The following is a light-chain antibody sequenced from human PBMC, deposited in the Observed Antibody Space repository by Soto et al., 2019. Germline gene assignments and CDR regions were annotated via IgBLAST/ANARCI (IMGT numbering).Light chain of an antibody. J-gene: IGKJ1*01. CDR2: GAS. CDR1: QSISRW. CDR3: QQYYTYST. V-gene: IGKV1-5*01. Sequence: IQMTQSPATLSASVGDRVTITCRASQSISRWLAWHQQKPGKAPKLLISGASNLESGVPSRFSGSGSGTEFTLTISSLQPDDFSSYYCQQYYTYSTFGQGTMV.